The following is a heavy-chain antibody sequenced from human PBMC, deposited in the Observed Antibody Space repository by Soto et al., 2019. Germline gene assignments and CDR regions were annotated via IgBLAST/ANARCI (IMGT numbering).Heavy chain of an antibody. V-gene: IGHV3-13*01. CDR1: GFTFSSYD. CDR2: IGTAGDT. CDR3: ARGSSTMVRGVNPYDY. Sequence: PGGSLRLSCAASGFTFSSYDMHWVRQATGKGLEWVSAIGTAGDTYYPGSVKGRFTISRENAKNSLYLQMNSLRAGDTAVYYCARGSSTMVRGVNPYDYWGQGTLVTVSS. J-gene: IGHJ4*02. D-gene: IGHD3-10*01.